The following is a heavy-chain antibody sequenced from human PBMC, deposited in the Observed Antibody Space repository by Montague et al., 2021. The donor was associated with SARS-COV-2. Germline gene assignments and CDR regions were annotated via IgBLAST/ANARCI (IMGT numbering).Heavy chain of an antibody. CDR1: GGSLSGYY. J-gene: IGHJ4*02. V-gene: IGHV4-34*01. CDR2: INHSGNT. Sequence: SETLSLTCAVYGGSLSGYYWSWIRQPPGKGLEWIGEINHSGNTNYNPSLKSRVTMSVDTSKNQFSLKLSSVTAADTAVYYCARGARQGYGFRLGSFDSWGQGTLVTVSS. CDR3: ARGARQGYGFRLGSFDS. D-gene: IGHD3-10*01.